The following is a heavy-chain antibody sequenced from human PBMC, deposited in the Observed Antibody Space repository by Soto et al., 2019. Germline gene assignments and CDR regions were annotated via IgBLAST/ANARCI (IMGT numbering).Heavy chain of an antibody. CDR2: INHSGST. Sequence: SETLSLTCAVYGGSFSGYYWSWIRQPPGKGLEWIGEINHSGSTNYNPSLKSRVTISVDTSKNQFSLKLSSVTAADTAVYYCARESYDFWSGSNYYYYYYMDVWGKGTTVTVSS. J-gene: IGHJ6*03. CDR3: ARESYDFWSGSNYYYYYYMDV. V-gene: IGHV4-34*01. D-gene: IGHD3-3*01. CDR1: GGSFSGYY.